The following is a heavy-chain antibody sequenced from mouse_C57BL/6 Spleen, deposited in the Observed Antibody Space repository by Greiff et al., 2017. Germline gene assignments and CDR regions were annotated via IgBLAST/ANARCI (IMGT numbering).Heavy chain of an antibody. CDR1: GFTFSDYG. CDR2: ISSGSSTI. CDR3: ASYYYDAMDY. J-gene: IGHJ4*01. D-gene: IGHD1-1*01. V-gene: IGHV5-17*01. Sequence: EVQRVESGGGLVKPGGSLKLSCAASGFTFSDYGMHWVRQAPEKGLEWVAYISSGSSTIYYADTVKGRFTISRDNAKNTLFLQMTSLRSEDTAMYYCASYYYDAMDYWGQGTSVTVSS.